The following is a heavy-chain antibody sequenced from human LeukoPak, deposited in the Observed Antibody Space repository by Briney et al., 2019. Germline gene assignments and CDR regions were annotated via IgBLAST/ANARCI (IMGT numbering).Heavy chain of an antibody. D-gene: IGHD1-26*01. CDR2: INHSGST. Sequence: SETLSLTCAVYGGSFSGYYWSWIRQPPGKGLEWIGEINHSGSTNYNPSLKSRVTISVDTSKNQISLQLTSVTAADMAVYYCATYSGSYFVDHWGQGTLVTVSS. CDR3: ATYSGSYFVDH. CDR1: GGSFSGYY. V-gene: IGHV4-34*01. J-gene: IGHJ4*02.